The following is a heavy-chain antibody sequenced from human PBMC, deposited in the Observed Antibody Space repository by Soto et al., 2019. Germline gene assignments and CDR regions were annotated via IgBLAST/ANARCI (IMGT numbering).Heavy chain of an antibody. V-gene: IGHV3-72*01. CDR2: TRNRANSYIT. CDR1: GFTLSDHH. Sequence: PGGSLRLSCATSGFTLSDHHMDWVRQAPGMGLEWVGRTRNRANSYITEYAASVRGRFTISRDDSHNSLYLQMNSLKPEDTALYYCSRDCAIASAGMGYYYYGMDVWGQGTTVTVSS. D-gene: IGHD6-13*01. J-gene: IGHJ6*02. CDR3: SRDCAIASAGMGYYYYGMDV.